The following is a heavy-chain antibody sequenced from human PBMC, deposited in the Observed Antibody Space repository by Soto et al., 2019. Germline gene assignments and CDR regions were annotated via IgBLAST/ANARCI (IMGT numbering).Heavy chain of an antibody. CDR2: INPSGGST. CDR3: AREVGARSYFDY. J-gene: IGHJ4*02. CDR1: GYTFTNYY. Sequence: ASVSVSATASGYTFTNYYMHWLRQAPGQGLEWMGIINPSGGSTSYAQKFQGRVTMTRDTSTSTVYMELSSLRSEDKAVDFCAREVGARSYFDYWGQGTLVTVSS. D-gene: IGHD1-26*01. V-gene: IGHV1-46*01.